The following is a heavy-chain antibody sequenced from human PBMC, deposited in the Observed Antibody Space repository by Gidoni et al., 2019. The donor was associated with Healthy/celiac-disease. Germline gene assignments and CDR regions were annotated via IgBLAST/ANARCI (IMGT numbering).Heavy chain of an antibody. CDR2: INHSGST. CDR3: ARAGETAPPNYYDSSGTDAFDI. V-gene: IGHV4-34*01. J-gene: IGHJ3*02. CDR1: GGSFSGYY. Sequence: QVQLQQWGAGLLKPSETLSLTCAVYGGSFSGYYWSWIRQPPGKGLEWIGEINHSGSTNYNPSLKSRVTISVDTSKNQFSLKLSSVTAADTAVYHCARAGETAPPNYYDSSGTDAFDIWGQGTMVTVSS. D-gene: IGHD3-22*01.